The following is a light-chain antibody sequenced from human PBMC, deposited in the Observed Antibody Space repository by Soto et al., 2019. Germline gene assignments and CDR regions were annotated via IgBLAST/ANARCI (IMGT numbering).Light chain of an antibody. CDR1: QSFSSY. J-gene: IGKJ5*01. V-gene: IGKV1-39*01. CDR3: QQSHSTLPTT. Sequence: DIQMTQPPSSLSASVGDRVTITCRASQSFSSYLNWYQQKPGKAPTHLIYAASSLQSGVPSRLSGSGSGTDFALTISSLEPEDVATYYCQQSHSTLPTTFGQSTRLEIK. CDR2: AAS.